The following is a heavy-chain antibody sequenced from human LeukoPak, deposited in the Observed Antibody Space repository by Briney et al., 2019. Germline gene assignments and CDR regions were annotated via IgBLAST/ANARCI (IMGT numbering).Heavy chain of an antibody. CDR2: IYPGDSDS. Sequence: GESLQISCKASGFSFTNYWIGWVRRMPGKGLEGMGIIYPGDSDSRYSPSFQGQVTISADRSISTTYLQWSSLKASDTAMYYCASPHGSGSYYNPKLWGQGTLVTVSS. J-gene: IGHJ4*02. V-gene: IGHV5-51*01. CDR1: GFSFTNYW. D-gene: IGHD3-10*01. CDR3: ASPHGSGSYYNPKL.